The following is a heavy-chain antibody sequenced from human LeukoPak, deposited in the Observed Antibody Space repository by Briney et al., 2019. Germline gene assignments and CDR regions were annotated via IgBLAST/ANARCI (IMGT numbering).Heavy chain of an antibody. J-gene: IGHJ4*02. CDR3: ANRAVVIRVILVGFHKEAYYFDS. CDR1: GSTLSNYG. Sequence: WRSLTLSCAVSGSTLSNYGMSWVCQAPPQGLEWVAVMSDSGGRTNYADTVKGRFTISRDNPENTLFLQTKSLRAVDTAVYFCANRAVVIRVILVGFHKEAYYFDSWGQGAMVTVSS. CDR2: MSDSGGRT. V-gene: IGHV3-23*01. D-gene: IGHD2-21*01.